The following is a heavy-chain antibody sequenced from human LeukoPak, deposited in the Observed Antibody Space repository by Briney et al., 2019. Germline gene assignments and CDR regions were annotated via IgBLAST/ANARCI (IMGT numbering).Heavy chain of an antibody. CDR3: AKGNYYGSGSYYPTYYFDY. CDR2: IWYDGSNK. J-gene: IGHJ4*02. V-gene: IGHV3-33*06. D-gene: IGHD3-10*01. CDR1: GFTSSSYG. Sequence: PGGSLRLSCAASGFTSSSYGMHWVRQAPGKGLEWVAVIWYDGSNKYYADSVKGRFTISRDNSKNTLYLQMNSLRAEDTAVYYCAKGNYYGSGSYYPTYYFDYWGQGTLVTFSS.